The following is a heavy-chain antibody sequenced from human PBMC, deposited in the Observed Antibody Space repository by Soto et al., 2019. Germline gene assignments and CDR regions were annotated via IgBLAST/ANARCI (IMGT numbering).Heavy chain of an antibody. CDR3: ARDRGHIVVVTAIYYYYGMDV. V-gene: IGHV1-18*04. J-gene: IGHJ6*02. CDR2: ISAYNGNT. CDR1: GYTFTSYG. Sequence: ASVKVSCKASGYTFTSYGISWVRQAPGQGLEWMGWISAYNGNTNYAQKLQGRVTMTTDTSTSTAYMELRSLRSDDTAVYYCARDRGHIVVVTAIYYYYGMDVWGQGTTVTV. D-gene: IGHD2-21*02.